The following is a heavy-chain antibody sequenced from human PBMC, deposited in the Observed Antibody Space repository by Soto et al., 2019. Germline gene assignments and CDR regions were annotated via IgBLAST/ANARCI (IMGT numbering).Heavy chain of an antibody. V-gene: IGHV3-23*01. J-gene: IGHJ4*01. CDR3: AKERYFDWLSFDY. D-gene: IGHD3-9*01. Sequence: GGSLRVSCAASGFTFSSYAMSWVRQAPGKGLEWVSAISGSGGSTYCADSVKGRFTISRDNSKNTLYLQMNSLRAEDTAVYYCAKERYFDWLSFDYPGPIPLVTLST. CDR2: ISGSGGST. CDR1: GFTFSSYA.